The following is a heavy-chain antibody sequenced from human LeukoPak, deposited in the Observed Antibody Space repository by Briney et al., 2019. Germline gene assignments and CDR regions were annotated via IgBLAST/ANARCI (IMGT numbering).Heavy chain of an antibody. J-gene: IGHJ6*03. D-gene: IGHD3-10*01. CDR3: ADLWFVDPNPFYYYYYMDV. CDR1: GFTFSSYG. CDR2: ISGSGGST. V-gene: IGHV3-23*01. Sequence: GGSLTLSCAASGFTFSSYGMSWVRQAPGKGLEWVSAISGSGGSTYYADSVKGRFTISRDNSKNTLYLQMNSLRAEDMAVCYCADLWFVDPNPFYYYYYMDVWGKGTTVSISS.